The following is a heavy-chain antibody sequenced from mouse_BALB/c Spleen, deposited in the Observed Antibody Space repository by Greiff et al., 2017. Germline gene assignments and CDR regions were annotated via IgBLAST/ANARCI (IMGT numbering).Heavy chain of an antibody. D-gene: IGHD2-3*01. CDR3: ARKGHGYYGAMDY. CDR2: IWSGGST. CDR1: GFSLTSYG. Sequence: VKLMESGPGLVQPSQSLSITCTVSGFSLTSYGVHWVRQSPGKGLEWLGVIWSGGSTDYNAAFISRLSISKDNSKSQVFFKMNSLQANDTAIYYCARKGHGYYGAMDYWGQGTSVTVSS. V-gene: IGHV2-2*02. J-gene: IGHJ4*01.